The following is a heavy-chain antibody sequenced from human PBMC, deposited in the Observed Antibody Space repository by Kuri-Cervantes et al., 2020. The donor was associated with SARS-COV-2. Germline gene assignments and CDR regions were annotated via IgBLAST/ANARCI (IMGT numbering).Heavy chain of an antibody. V-gene: IGHV3-74*01. CDR2: IYTEGSTA. CDR1: GFSFSSYW. J-gene: IGHJ4*02. D-gene: IGHD3-3*01. CDR3: ARDVDPYYDYWSGSAGY. Sequence: GSLRLSCAASGFSFSSYWMHWVRQAPGKGLVWVSRIYTEGSTASYADSVKGRFTISRDNAKSTLFLQMNSLRAEDTAVYYCARDVDPYYDYWSGSAGYWGQGTLVTVSS.